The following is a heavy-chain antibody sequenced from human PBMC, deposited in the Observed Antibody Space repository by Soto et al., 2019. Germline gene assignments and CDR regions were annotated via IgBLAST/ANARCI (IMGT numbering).Heavy chain of an antibody. V-gene: IGHV3-23*01. CDR3: AKDDVTMIVVVINFDY. CDR1: GFTFSSYA. Sequence: GGSLRLSCAASGFTFSSYAMSWVRQAPGKGLEWVSAISGSGGSTYYADSVKGRFTISRDNSKNTLYLQMNSLRAEDTAVYYCAKDDVTMIVVVINFDYWGQGTLVTVSS. J-gene: IGHJ4*02. D-gene: IGHD3-22*01. CDR2: ISGSGGST.